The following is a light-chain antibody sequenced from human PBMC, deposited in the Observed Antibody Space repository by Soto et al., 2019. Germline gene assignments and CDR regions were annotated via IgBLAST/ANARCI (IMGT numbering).Light chain of an antibody. CDR3: SSYSSSSTLV. Sequence: QSALTQPASVSGSPGQSITIACTGTSSDVGGYNYVSWFQHHPGKAPKLIICEVSNRPSVVSNRFSASKSGNTASLTISGLQAEDEATYYCSSYSSSSTLVFGTGTKVTVL. V-gene: IGLV2-14*01. CDR2: EVS. J-gene: IGLJ1*01. CDR1: SSDVGGYNY.